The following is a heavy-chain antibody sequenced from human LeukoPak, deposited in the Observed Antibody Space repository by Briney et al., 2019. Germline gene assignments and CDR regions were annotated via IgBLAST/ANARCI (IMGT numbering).Heavy chain of an antibody. D-gene: IGHD3-22*01. J-gene: IGHJ4*02. CDR3: ARGMKIYYDSSGYFV. Sequence: GASVKVSCKASGGTFSSYGVSWVRQAPGQGLEWMGRIIPIVGTTNYAQKFQGRVTITTDESTSTAYMELSSLRSEDTAVYYCARGMKIYYDSSGYFVWGQGTLVTVSS. CDR1: GGTFSSYG. CDR2: IIPIVGTT. V-gene: IGHV1-69*05.